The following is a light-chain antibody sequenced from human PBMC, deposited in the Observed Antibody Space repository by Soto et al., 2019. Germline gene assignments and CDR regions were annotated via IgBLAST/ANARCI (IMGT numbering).Light chain of an antibody. CDR2: DAS. CDR1: QSVSSN. V-gene: IGKV3-15*01. Sequence: ETVMTQSPATLSVSPGERPTLSCRASQSVSSNLAWYQQKPGQAPRLLIYDASTRATGIPTRFSGSGSGTALTLTISSLQSEDFAVYYCQQYNTWPLTFGPGTKVDIK. J-gene: IGKJ3*01. CDR3: QQYNTWPLT.